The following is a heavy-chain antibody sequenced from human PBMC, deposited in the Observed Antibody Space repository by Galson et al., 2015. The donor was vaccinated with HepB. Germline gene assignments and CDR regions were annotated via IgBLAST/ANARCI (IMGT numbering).Heavy chain of an antibody. V-gene: IGHV1-69*13. CDR3: AREEAMARGIDY. J-gene: IGHJ4*02. Sequence: SVKVSCKASGGTFSSYAISWVRQAPGQGLEWMGGIIPIFGTANYAQKFQGRVTITADESTSTAYMELSSLRSEDTAVYYCAREEAMARGIDYWGQGTLVTVSS. D-gene: IGHD5-18*01. CDR2: IIPIFGTA. CDR1: GGTFSSYA.